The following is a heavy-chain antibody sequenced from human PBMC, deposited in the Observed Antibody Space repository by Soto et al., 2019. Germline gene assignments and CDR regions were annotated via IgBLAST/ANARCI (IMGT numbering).Heavy chain of an antibody. CDR1: GFTFSSYA. CDR3: AKGGYYDSSGYYYKIDY. CDR2: ISGSGGST. J-gene: IGHJ4*02. Sequence: GGSLRLSCAASGFTFSSYAMSWVRQAPGKGLEWVSAISGSGGSTYYADSVKGRFTISRDNSKNTLYLQMNSLRAEDTAVYYCAKGGYYDSSGYYYKIDYWGQGTLVTVSS. D-gene: IGHD3-22*01. V-gene: IGHV3-23*01.